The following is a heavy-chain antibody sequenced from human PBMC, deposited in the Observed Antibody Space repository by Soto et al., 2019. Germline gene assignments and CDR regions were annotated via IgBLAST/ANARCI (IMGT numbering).Heavy chain of an antibody. J-gene: IGHJ5*02. V-gene: IGHV1-69*13. Sequence: GASVKVSCKASGGTFSSYAISWVLQAPGQGLEWMGGIIPTFGTANYAQKFQGRVTITADESTSTAYMELSSLRSEDTAVYYCARESDCSSTSCGNWFDPWGQGTLVTVSS. D-gene: IGHD2-2*01. CDR2: IIPTFGTA. CDR1: GGTFSSYA. CDR3: ARESDCSSTSCGNWFDP.